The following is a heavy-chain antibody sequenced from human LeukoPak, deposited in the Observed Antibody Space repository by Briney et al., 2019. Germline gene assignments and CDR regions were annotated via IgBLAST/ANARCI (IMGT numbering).Heavy chain of an antibody. CDR1: GYTFTDYY. D-gene: IGHD2-2*01. CDR3: ARGLRGSPAFDY. Sequence: ASVKVSCKASGYTFTDYYMHWVRQAPGQGLEWMAWINPNSGGTNYAQKFQGRVTMTRNTSINTAYMELSRLRSDDTAVYYCARGLRGSPAFDYWGQGTLVTVSS. J-gene: IGHJ4*02. CDR2: INPNSGGT. V-gene: IGHV1-2*02.